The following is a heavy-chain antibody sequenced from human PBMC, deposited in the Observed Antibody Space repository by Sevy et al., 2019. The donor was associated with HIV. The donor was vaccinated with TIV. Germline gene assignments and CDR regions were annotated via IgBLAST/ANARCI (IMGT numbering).Heavy chain of an antibody. D-gene: IGHD2-8*02. CDR1: GYIFNEYA. Sequence: GGSLRLSCTGSGYIFNEYAMFWVRQAPGKGLEWVSGTNWNSGSIGYADSVKGRFTISRDGAKKSLYLQMNSLRPEDTAFYYCAKGLTTGRPKGGFDSWGQGTLVTVSS. J-gene: IGHJ4*02. V-gene: IGHV3-9*01. CDR3: AKGLTTGRPKGGFDS. CDR2: TNWNSGSI.